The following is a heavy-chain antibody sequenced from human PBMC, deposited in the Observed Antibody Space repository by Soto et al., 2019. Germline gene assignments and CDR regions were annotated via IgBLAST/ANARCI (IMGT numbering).Heavy chain of an antibody. Sequence: GGSLRLSCAASGSTFSRYSMNWVRQAPGKGLEWVSYISSSGSPKYYADSVKGRFTISRDNAKNSLYLQMNSLRDEDTAVYYCARVYSYGMDVWGQGTTVTVSS. D-gene: IGHD2-8*01. V-gene: IGHV3-48*02. CDR3: ARVYSYGMDV. J-gene: IGHJ6*02. CDR2: ISSSGSPK. CDR1: GSTFSRYS.